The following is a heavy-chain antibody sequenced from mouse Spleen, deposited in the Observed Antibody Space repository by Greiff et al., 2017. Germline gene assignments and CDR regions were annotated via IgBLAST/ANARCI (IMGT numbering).Heavy chain of an antibody. Sequence: EVKVVESGGGLVQPGGSRKLSCAASGFTFSSFGMHWVRQAPEKGLEWVAYISSGSSTIYYADTVKGRFTISRDNPKNTLFLQMTSLRSEDTAMYYCARGDMITTMDYWGQGTSVTVSS. CDR1: GFTFSSFG. J-gene: IGHJ4*01. CDR2: ISSGSSTI. CDR3: ARGDMITTMDY. D-gene: IGHD2-4*01. V-gene: IGHV5-17*02.